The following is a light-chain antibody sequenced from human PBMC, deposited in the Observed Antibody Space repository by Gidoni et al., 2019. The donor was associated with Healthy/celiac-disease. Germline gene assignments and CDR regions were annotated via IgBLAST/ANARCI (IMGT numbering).Light chain of an antibody. CDR2: EVS. CDR3: ISYRSGSTLV. J-gene: IGLJ3*02. Sequence: QSALTQPASASGSPGQSITISCTGPSSDVGNYKYGSWYQQHPGNAPTLMIYEVSNRPSGVSSRFSGSKSGNTASLTISGLQAEDDADYYCISYRSGSTLVFGGGTKLTVL. CDR1: SSDVGNYKY. V-gene: IGLV2-14*01.